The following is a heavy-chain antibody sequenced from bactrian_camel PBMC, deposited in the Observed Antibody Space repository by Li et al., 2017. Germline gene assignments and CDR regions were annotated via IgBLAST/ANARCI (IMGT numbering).Heavy chain of an antibody. V-gene: IGHV3S1*01. J-gene: IGHJ4*01. Sequence: HVQLVESGGGSVQPGGSLTLSCTVSTTPSPGYCVGWFRQAPGKEREAVASISTDGGSTDYAGSVGGRFTISLDSARNTVYLQMNNLQPEDTATYYCAEGRGSRGEHCYSLNYWGQGTQVTVS. CDR3: AEGRGSRGEHCYSLNY. D-gene: IGHD6*01. CDR1: TTPSPGYC. CDR2: ISTDGGST.